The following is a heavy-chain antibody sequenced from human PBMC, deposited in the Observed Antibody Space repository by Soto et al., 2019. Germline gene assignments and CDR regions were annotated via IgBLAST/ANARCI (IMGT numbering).Heavy chain of an antibody. V-gene: IGHV5-51*01. Sequence: PGESPNISCKGSGYRFTRYWIGWVRQMPGKGLEWMGIIYPGDSDIRYSPSFQGQVTISADKSISTAYLQWSSLKASDSAMYFCARHYYYDSSYFYPGDTQLALDYWGQGTLFTVSS. CDR2: IYPGDSDI. D-gene: IGHD3-22*01. CDR1: GYRFTRYW. CDR3: ARHYYYDSSYFYPGDTQLALDY. J-gene: IGHJ4*02.